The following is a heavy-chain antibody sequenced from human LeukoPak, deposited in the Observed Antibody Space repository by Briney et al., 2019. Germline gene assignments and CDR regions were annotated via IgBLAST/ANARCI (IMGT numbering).Heavy chain of an antibody. CDR1: GYTFTSYG. V-gene: IGHV1-18*01. D-gene: IGHD2-15*01. CDR3: ARDLATVVVIAANPFDY. Sequence: GASVKVSCKASGYTFTSYGISWVRQAPGQGLECMGWISAYNGNTNSAQKFQGRVTLTTDTSTSTAYMELRSLRSDDTAVYYCARDLATVVVIAANPFDYWGQGTLATVSS. CDR2: ISAYNGNT. J-gene: IGHJ4*02.